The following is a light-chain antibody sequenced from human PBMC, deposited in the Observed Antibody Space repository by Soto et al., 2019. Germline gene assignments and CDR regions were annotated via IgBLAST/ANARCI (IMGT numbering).Light chain of an antibody. Sequence: EIVLTQSPGTLSLSPGERATLSCRASQSVSSSYLAWYQQKPGQAPRLLIYGASSRATCIPDRFSGSGSGTDFTLTISRLEPEDFAVDYCQQYGSSPPTFGQGTKVEIK. CDR3: QQYGSSPPT. V-gene: IGKV3-20*01. CDR1: QSVSSSY. CDR2: GAS. J-gene: IGKJ1*01.